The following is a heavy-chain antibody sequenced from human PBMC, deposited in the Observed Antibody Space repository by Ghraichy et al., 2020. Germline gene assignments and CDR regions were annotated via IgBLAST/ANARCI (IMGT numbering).Heavy chain of an antibody. CDR1: GGSFSGYY. CDR2: INHSGST. Sequence: SETLSLTCAVYGGSFSGYYWSWIRQPPGKGLEWIGEINHSGSTNYNPSLKSRVTISVDTSKNQFSLKLSSVTAADTAVYYCARRGYSYGYYYYGMDVWGQGTTVTVSS. J-gene: IGHJ6*02. D-gene: IGHD5-18*01. V-gene: IGHV4-34*01. CDR3: ARRGYSYGYYYYGMDV.